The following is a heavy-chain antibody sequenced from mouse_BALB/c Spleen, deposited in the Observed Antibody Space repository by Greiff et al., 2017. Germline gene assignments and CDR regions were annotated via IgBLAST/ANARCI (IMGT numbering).Heavy chain of an antibody. D-gene: IGHD3-2*01. J-gene: IGHJ4*01. CDR3: ARSDSSGYPLYYAMDY. CDR2: ISSGSSTI. CDR1: GFTFSSFG. V-gene: IGHV5-17*02. Sequence: DVMLVESGGGLVQPGGSRKLSCAASGFTFSSFGMHWVRQAPEKGLEWVAYISSGSSTIYYADTVKGRFTISRDNPKNTLFLQMTSLRSEDTAMYYCARSDSSGYPLYYAMDYWGQGTSVTVSS.